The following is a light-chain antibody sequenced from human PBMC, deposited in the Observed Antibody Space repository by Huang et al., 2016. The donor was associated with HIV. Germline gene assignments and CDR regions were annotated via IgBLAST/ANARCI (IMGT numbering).Light chain of an antibody. CDR1: QGISNS. CDR3: QQYYNNPPWT. J-gene: IGKJ1*01. V-gene: IGKV1-NL1*01. CDR2: ATS. Sequence: DIQMTQSPSSLSASVGDRVTITCRASQGISNSVAWYQQRPGKAPKLLLYATSRLETGAPSRFSGSRSGTEYALTISSLQPGDLATYYCQQYYNNPPWTFGRGTKVEIK.